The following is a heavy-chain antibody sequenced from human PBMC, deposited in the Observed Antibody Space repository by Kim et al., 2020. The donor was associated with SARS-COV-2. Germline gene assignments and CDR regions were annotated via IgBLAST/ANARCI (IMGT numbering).Heavy chain of an antibody. CDR2: ISSSSSYI. J-gene: IGHJ4*02. V-gene: IGHV3-21*01. CDR1: GFTFSSYS. CDR3: ARDVVNYFDY. Sequence: GGSLRLSCAASGFTFSSYSMNWVRQAPGKGLEWVSYISSSSSYIYYADSVKGRFTISRDNAKNSLYLQMNSLRAEDTAVYYCARDVVNYFDYWGQGTLVTVSS.